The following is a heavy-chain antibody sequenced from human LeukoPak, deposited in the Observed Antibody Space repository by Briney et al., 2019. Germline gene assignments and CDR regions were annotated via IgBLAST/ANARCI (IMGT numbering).Heavy chain of an antibody. CDR1: GFTFSSYW. CDR2: INSDGGST. D-gene: IGHD2-15*01. Sequence: GGSLRLSCAASGFTFSSYWMHWVRQAPGKGLVWVSRINSDGGSTSYADSVKGRFTISRDNAKNTLYLQMNSLRAEDTAVYYCAKAGLYCSGGSCYDWFDPWGQGTLVTVSS. V-gene: IGHV3-74*01. CDR3: AKAGLYCSGGSCYDWFDP. J-gene: IGHJ5*02.